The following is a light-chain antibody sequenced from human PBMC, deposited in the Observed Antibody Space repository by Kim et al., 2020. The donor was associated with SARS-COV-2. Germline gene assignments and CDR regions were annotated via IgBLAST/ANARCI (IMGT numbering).Light chain of an antibody. J-gene: IGKJ2*03. CDR3: QKYYSTPPS. CDR2: WAS. V-gene: IGKV4-1*01. CDR1: QTVLYNYNNTNS. Sequence: RAHLNCTSSQTVLYNYNNTNSLAWYPQKPGQAPKLLIYWASIRESGVSDRFSVSGSETDFTLTIFSLQAEDVAVYSCQKYYSTPPSFGQGTKLEI.